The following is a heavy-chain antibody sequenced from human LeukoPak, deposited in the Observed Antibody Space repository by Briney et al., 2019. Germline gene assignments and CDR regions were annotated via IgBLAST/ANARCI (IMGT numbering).Heavy chain of an antibody. CDR2: INHSGST. CDR3: ARCPLRYFHWFGRWYFDY. Sequence: PSETLSLTCTVSGGSISSYYWSWIRQPPGKGLEWIGEINHSGSTNYNPSLKSRVTISVDTSKNQFSLKLSSVTAADTAVYYCARCPLRYFHWFGRWYFDYWGQGTLVTVSS. V-gene: IGHV4-34*01. J-gene: IGHJ4*02. D-gene: IGHD3-9*01. CDR1: GGSISSYY.